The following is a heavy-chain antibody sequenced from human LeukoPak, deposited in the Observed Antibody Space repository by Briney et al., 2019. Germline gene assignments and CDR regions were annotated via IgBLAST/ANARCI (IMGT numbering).Heavy chain of an antibody. V-gene: IGHV3-23*01. D-gene: IGHD4-23*01. CDR2: ISGSGGST. CDR1: GFTFSSYA. J-gene: IGHJ4*02. Sequence: TGGSLRLSCAASGFTFSSYAMSWVRQAPGKGLEWVSAISGSGGSTYYADSVKGRFTISRDNSKNTLYLQMNSLRAEDTAVYYYPKEQLSMVVTRWGQGTLVTVSS. CDR3: PKEQLSMVVTR.